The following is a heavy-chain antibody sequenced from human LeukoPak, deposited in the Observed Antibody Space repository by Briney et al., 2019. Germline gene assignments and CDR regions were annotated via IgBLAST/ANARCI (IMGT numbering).Heavy chain of an antibody. CDR1: GYTLTELS. Sequence: VTVSCXVSGYTLTELSMHWVRQAPGKGLEWMGGFDPEDGETIYAQKFQGRVTMTEDTSTDTAYMELSSLRSEDTAVYYCATGIRRITIFGVVSHFDYWGQGTLVTVSS. D-gene: IGHD3-3*01. CDR2: FDPEDGET. CDR3: ATGIRRITIFGVVSHFDY. J-gene: IGHJ4*02. V-gene: IGHV1-24*01.